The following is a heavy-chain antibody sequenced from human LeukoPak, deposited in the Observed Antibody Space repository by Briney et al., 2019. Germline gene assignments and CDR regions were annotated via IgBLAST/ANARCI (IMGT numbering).Heavy chain of an antibody. V-gene: IGHV3-21*01. Sequence: GGSLRLSCAASGFTFSNYDMTWVRQAPGKGLEYVSSISATTIYKFSANSVRGRFTISRDNVENSLYLQMNDLRGEGTAVYYCARIVLGRDAYNSFDYWRQGTLVTVSS. CDR3: ARIVLGRDAYNSFDY. CDR1: GFTFSNYD. CDR2: ISATTIYK. J-gene: IGHJ4*02. D-gene: IGHD5-24*01.